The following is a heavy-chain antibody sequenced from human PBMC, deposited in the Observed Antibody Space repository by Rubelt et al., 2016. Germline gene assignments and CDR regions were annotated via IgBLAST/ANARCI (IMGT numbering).Heavy chain of an antibody. CDR2: IWYDGSNK. D-gene: IGHD7-27*01. V-gene: IGHV3-33*08. Sequence: VQLLESGGGLVQPGGSLRLSCAASGFTFSSYAMSWVRQAPGKGLEWVAVIWYDGSNKYYTDSVKGRFIISRDNSKSTLYLEMNSLRAADTAVYYCARGRELTGDGGYGMDVWGQGTTVTVSS. J-gene: IGHJ6*02. CDR3: ARGRELTGDGGYGMDV. CDR1: GFTFSSYA.